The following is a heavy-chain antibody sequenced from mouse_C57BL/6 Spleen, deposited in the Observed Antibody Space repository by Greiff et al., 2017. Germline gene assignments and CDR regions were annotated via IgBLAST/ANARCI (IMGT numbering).Heavy chain of an antibody. CDR3: GRGSYYDGGY. Sequence: QVQLQQSGPELVKPGASVKISCKASGYTFSSYWMHWVKQRPGQGLEWIGRIYPGDGDTKYNGKFKGKATLTEDKSSSTAYMQLSSLTSEDSAVYVCGRGSYYDGGYRGTGATVTV. V-gene: IGHV1-82*01. CDR1: GYTFSSYW. J-gene: IGHJ2*01. D-gene: IGHD1-1*01. CDR2: IYPGDGDT.